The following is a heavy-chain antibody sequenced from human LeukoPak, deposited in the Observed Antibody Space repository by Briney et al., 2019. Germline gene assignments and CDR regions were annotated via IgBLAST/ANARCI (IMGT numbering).Heavy chain of an antibody. J-gene: IGHJ5*02. CDR1: GGSISSYY. CDR2: IYYSGST. V-gene: IGHV4-59*12. D-gene: IGHD2-2*01. CDR3: ATSGMVLSTSDSRCSGWFDP. Sequence: SETLSLTCTVSGGSISSYYWSWIRQPPGKGLEWIGYIYYSGSTNYNPSLKSRVTISVDTSKNQFSLKLSSVTAADTAVYYCATSGMVLSTSDSRCSGWFDPWGQGTLVTVSS.